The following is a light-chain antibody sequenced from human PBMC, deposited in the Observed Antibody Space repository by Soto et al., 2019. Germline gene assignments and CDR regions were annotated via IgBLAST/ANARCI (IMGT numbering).Light chain of an antibody. CDR3: QQYGSSQLT. CDR1: QSVSSSY. Sequence: EIVLTQSPGTLSLSPGERATISCRASQSVSSSYLAWYQQKPGQAPRLLIYGASIRATGIPDRFSGSGSGTDFTLTISRLEPEDFAMYYCQQYGSSQLTFGGGTKVEIK. V-gene: IGKV3-20*01. J-gene: IGKJ4*01. CDR2: GAS.